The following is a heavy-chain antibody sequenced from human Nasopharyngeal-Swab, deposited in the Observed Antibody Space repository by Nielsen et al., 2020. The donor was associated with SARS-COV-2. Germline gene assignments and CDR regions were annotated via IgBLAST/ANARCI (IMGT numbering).Heavy chain of an antibody. CDR2: ISSSSSYI. J-gene: IGHJ4*02. CDR1: GFTFSSYS. D-gene: IGHD6-19*01. CDR3: ARVSSSGWDRGYFDY. Sequence: GESLKISCAASGFTFSSYSMNWVRQAPGKGLERVSSISSSSSYIYYADSVKGRFTISRDNAKNSLYLQMNSLRAEDTAVYYCARVSSSGWDRGYFDYWGQGTLVTVSS. V-gene: IGHV3-21*01.